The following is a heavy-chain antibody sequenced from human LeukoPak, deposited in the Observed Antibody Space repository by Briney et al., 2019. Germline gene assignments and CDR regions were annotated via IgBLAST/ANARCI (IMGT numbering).Heavy chain of an antibody. Sequence: ASVKVSCKASGYTFTGYYMHWVRQAPGQGLEWMGWVNPNSGGTNYAQKFQGRVTMTRDTSISTAHMELSRLRSDDTAVYYCARGPYYYDSSGYYYSYWGQGTLVTVSS. CDR3: ARGPYYYDSSGYYYSY. CDR1: GYTFTGYY. J-gene: IGHJ4*02. V-gene: IGHV1-2*02. CDR2: VNPNSGGT. D-gene: IGHD3-22*01.